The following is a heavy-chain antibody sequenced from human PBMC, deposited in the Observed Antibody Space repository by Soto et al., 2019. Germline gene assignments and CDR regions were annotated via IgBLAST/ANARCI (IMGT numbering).Heavy chain of an antibody. CDR3: AREVEGSYSPADF. Sequence: QVQLVQSGPEVKKPGASVTVSCKTSGYTVTDHGIDWVRQAPGQGLEWVGWVSSYNGNTNYAYNLKDRVIMTTDASTSTAYMELRGLRSDDTAVYYCAREVEGSYSPADFWGQGTPVTVSS. J-gene: IGHJ4*02. D-gene: IGHD3-10*01. CDR1: GYTVTDHG. CDR2: VSSYNGNT. V-gene: IGHV1-18*01.